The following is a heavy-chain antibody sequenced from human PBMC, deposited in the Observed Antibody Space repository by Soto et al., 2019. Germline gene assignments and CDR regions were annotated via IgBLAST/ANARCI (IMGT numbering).Heavy chain of an antibody. D-gene: IGHD3-22*01. Sequence: GGSLRLSCAASVFTFDDYAMHWVRQAPGKGLEWVSGISWNSGSIGYADSVKGRFTISRDNAKNSLYLQMNSLRAEDTALYYCAKDLYDSSGYYFFDYWGQGTLVTVSS. CDR1: VFTFDDYA. J-gene: IGHJ4*02. CDR3: AKDLYDSSGYYFFDY. CDR2: ISWNSGSI. V-gene: IGHV3-9*01.